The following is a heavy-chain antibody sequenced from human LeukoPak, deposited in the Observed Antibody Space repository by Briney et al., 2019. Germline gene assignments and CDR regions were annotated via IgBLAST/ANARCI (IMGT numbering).Heavy chain of an antibody. CDR3: ARVGVVLDAFDI. V-gene: IGHV4-59*01. D-gene: IGHD3-3*01. Sequence: SETLSLTCTVSGGSISSYYRSWIRQPPGKGLEWIGYIYYSGSTNYNPSLKSRVTISVDTSKNQFSLKLSSVTAADTAVYYCARVGVVLDAFDIWGQGTMVTVSS. CDR2: IYYSGST. CDR1: GGSISSYY. J-gene: IGHJ3*02.